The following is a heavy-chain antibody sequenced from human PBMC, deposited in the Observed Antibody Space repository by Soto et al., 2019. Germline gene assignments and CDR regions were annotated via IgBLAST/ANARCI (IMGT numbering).Heavy chain of an antibody. CDR3: ARRNYDLLTGQLYNLEF. D-gene: IGHD3-9*01. CDR1: VYRFSTFW. V-gene: IGHV5-51*01. J-gene: IGHJ4*02. Sequence: GESLKISCKGSVYRFSTFWIGWLRQMPVRGLEWVAIIYPDQSRAMYSPAFQGQVTISVDKSISTAYLQLNSLKASDTAIYYCARRNYDLLTGQLYNLEFWGQGTMVTVSS. CDR2: IYPDQSRA.